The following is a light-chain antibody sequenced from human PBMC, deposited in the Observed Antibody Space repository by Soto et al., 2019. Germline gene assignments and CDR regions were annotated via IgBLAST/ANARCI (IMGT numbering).Light chain of an antibody. J-gene: IGLJ2*01. V-gene: IGLV2-8*01. CDR2: EVN. Sequence: QSVLTQPPSASGSPGQSVTISCTGTSSVAGAYNYVSWYQQHPGKAPKLMISEVNKRPSGVPDRFSGSKSGNTASLTVSGLQAEDEADYYCSSYAGSNNLVFGGGTKVTVL. CDR3: SSYAGSNNLV. CDR1: SSVAGAYNY.